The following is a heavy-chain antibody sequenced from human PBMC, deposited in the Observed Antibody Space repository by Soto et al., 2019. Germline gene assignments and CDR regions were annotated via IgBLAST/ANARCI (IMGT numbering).Heavy chain of an antibody. CDR1: GGSISSYY. J-gene: IGHJ6*02. V-gene: IGHV4-59*01. Sequence: PSETLSLTCAVSGGSISSYYWSWIRQPPGKGLEWIGYIYYSGSTNYNPSLKSRVTISVDTSKNQFSLKLSSVTAADTAVYYCARDSSGWNYYYGMDVWGQGTTVTVSS. CDR3: ARDSSGWNYYYGMDV. D-gene: IGHD6-19*01. CDR2: IYYSGST.